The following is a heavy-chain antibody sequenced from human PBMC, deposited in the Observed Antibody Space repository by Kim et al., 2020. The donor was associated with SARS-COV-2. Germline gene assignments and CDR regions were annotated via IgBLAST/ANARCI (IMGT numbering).Heavy chain of an antibody. V-gene: IGHV4-31*03. D-gene: IGHD2-21*01. Sequence: SETLSLTCSVSGDSMSNGHYIWNWIRQHPAKGLEWIGCIYYSGRTSYSPSLRSRVTISLDRSKNQFSLQLSSVTAADTAVYYCARVLGGDWVDYWGQGTLVTVPA. CDR2: IYYSGRT. CDR3: ARVLGGDWVDY. CDR1: GDSMSNGHYI. J-gene: IGHJ4*02.